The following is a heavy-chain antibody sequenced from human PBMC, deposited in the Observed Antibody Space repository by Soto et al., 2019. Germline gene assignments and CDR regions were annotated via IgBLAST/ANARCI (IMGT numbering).Heavy chain of an antibody. Sequence: PGESLKISCKGSGYSFTSYWISWVRQMPGKGLEWVGRIDPSDSYTNYSPSFQGHVTISADKSISTAYLQWSSLKASDTAMYYCATTINYDFWSGPYDAFDIWGQGTMVTVSS. V-gene: IGHV5-10-1*01. D-gene: IGHD3-3*01. CDR3: ATTINYDFWSGPYDAFDI. J-gene: IGHJ3*02. CDR2: IDPSDSYT. CDR1: GYSFTSYW.